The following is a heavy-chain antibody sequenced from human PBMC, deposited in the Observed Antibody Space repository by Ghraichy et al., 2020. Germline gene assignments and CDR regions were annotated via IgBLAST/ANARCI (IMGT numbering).Heavy chain of an antibody. Sequence: SVKVSCKASGGTFSSYAISWVRQAPGQGLEWMGGIIPIFGTANYAQKFQGRVTITADESTSTAYMELSSLRSEDTAVYYCARVAYYDISRASYYFDYWGQGTLVTVSS. CDR2: IIPIFGTA. D-gene: IGHD3-9*01. CDR1: GGTFSSYA. J-gene: IGHJ4*02. V-gene: IGHV1-69*13. CDR3: ARVAYYDISRASYYFDY.